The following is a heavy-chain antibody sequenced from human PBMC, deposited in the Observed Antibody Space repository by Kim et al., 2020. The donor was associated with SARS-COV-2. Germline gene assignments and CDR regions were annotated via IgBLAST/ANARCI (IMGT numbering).Heavy chain of an antibody. CDR2: IYYTGST. V-gene: IGHV4-59*13. Sequence: SETLSLTCTVSGGSISNYYWSWIRQPPGKGLEWIGYIYYTGSTNYNPSLKSRITISVDTSKNQFSLKLSSETAADPAGYYCAGTSYSGSYYGYVDYWGQGTLVTVSS. CDR3: AGTSYSGSYYGYVDY. J-gene: IGHJ4*02. CDR1: GGSISNYY. D-gene: IGHD1-26*01.